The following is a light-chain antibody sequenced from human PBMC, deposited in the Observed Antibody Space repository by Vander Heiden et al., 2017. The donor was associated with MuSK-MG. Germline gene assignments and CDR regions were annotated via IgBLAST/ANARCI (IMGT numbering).Light chain of an antibody. J-gene: IGKJ3*01. CDR2: AAS. CDR3: HQYNSWPLT. CDR1: QSISSI. Sequence: EIVLTPSPATLSVSPGERATLSCRASQSISSILAWYQQKPGQAPRLLIYAASTRATGVPARFSGSGSGTEFTLTISSLQSEDFAVYYCHQYNSWPLTFGPGTKVDIK. V-gene: IGKV3-15*01.